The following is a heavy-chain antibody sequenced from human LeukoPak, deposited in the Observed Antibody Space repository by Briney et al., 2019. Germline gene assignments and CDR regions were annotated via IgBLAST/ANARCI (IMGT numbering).Heavy chain of an antibody. D-gene: IGHD1-26*01. CDR3: AKDNSGSQRSFFDY. CDR1: GFTFSSYG. J-gene: IGHJ4*02. Sequence: GGSLRLSCAASGFTFSSYGMHWVRQAPGKGLEWVAFIRYDGSNKYYADSVKGRFTISRDNSKNTLYLQMNSLRAEDTAVYYCAKDNSGSQRSFFDYWGQGTLVTVSS. CDR2: IRYDGSNK. V-gene: IGHV3-30*02.